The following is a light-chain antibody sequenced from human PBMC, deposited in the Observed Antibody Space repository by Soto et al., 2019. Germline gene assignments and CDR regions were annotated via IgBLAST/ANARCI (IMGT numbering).Light chain of an antibody. CDR2: AAY. V-gene: IGKV1-17*01. Sequence: DIQMTQSPSSLSASVGDRVIITCRASQGIGNGLAWYQKKTGEAPKRLIYAAYILQSGVPSRFSGRGSGTEFTLTITCLQPEDFATYYCLQHNSYPYTFGQGTELEI. CDR3: LQHNSYPYT. J-gene: IGKJ2*01. CDR1: QGIGNG.